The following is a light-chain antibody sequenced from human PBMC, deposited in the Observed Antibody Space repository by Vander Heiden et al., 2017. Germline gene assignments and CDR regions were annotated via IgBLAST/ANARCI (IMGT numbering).Light chain of an antibody. V-gene: IGLV2-14*03. CDR3: SAYTSSHTLV. CDR2: DVS. J-gene: IGLJ3*02. CDR1: SSDVGGYNY. Sequence: QSALPHPPSLSRSPGQSITISCTGTSSDVGGYNYVSWYQQRPGKAPELMIYDVSTRPSGVSNRFSGSKSGNTASLTISGLQAEDEADYYCSAYTSSHTLVFGGGTKLTVL.